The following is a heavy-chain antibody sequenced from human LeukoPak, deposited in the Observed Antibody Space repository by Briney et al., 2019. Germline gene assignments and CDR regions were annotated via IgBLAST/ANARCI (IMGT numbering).Heavy chain of an antibody. J-gene: IGHJ4*02. D-gene: IGHD6-13*01. CDR3: ASRIAAAGTPFDY. Sequence: ASVKVSCKASGGTFSSYAISWVRQAPGQGLEWMGGIIPIFGTANYARKFQGRVTITTDESTSTAYMELSSLRSEDTAVYYCASRIAAAGTPFDYWGQGTLVTVSS. V-gene: IGHV1-69*05. CDR2: IIPIFGTA. CDR1: GGTFSSYA.